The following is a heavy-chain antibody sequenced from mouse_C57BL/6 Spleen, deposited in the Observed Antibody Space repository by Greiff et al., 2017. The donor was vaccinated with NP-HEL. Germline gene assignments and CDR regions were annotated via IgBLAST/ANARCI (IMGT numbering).Heavy chain of an antibody. Sequence: QVHVKQSGAELARPGASVKLSCKASGYTFTSYGISWVKQRTGQGLEWIGEIYPRSGNTYYNEKFKGKATLTADKSSSTAYMELRSLTSEDSAVYFCAIGIGTTVVATRTWFAYWGQGTLVTVSA. D-gene: IGHD1-1*01. CDR3: AIGIGTTVVATRTWFAY. J-gene: IGHJ3*01. CDR2: IYPRSGNT. V-gene: IGHV1-81*01. CDR1: GYTFTSYG.